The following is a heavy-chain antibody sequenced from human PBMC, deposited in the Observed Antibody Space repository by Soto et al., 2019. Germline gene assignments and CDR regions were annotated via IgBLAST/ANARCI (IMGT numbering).Heavy chain of an antibody. CDR2: IGSKTSDI. CDR3: VRDYYDTSGYPNTFDM. CDR1: GFTLSRHT. V-gene: IGHV3-21*01. D-gene: IGHD3-22*01. Sequence: GGSLRLSCAASGFTLSRHTMNWVRQAPGKGLEWVSFIGSKTSDIYYADSVKGRFTISRDNAKNSLYLDLTRLRAEDTAVYFCVRDYYDTSGYPNTFDMWGQGTMVTVSS. J-gene: IGHJ3*02.